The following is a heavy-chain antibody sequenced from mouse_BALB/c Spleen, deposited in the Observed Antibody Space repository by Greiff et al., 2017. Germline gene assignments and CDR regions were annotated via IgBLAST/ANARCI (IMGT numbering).Heavy chain of an antibody. CDR2: ISYSGST. V-gene: IGHV3-2*02. CDR3: ARNFPFAY. Sequence: VQLQQSGPGLVKPSQSLSLTCTVTGYSITSDYAWNWIRQFPGNKLEWMGYISYSGSTSYNPSLKSRISITRDTSKNQFSLQLNSVTTEDTATYYCARNFPFAYWGQGTLVTVSA. J-gene: IGHJ3*01. CDR1: GYSITSDYA.